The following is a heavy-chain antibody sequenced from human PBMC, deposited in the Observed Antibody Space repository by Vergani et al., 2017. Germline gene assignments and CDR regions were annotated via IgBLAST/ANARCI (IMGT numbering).Heavy chain of an antibody. D-gene: IGHD1-26*01. V-gene: IGHV4-34*01. CDR1: GGSFSGYY. J-gene: IGHJ4*02. Sequence: QVQLQQWGAGLLKPSETLSLTCAVYGGSFSGYYWSWIRQPPGKGLEWIGEINHSGSTNYNPSLKSRVTISVDTSKNQFALKLSSVTAADTAVYYCAGGGLASLYSDRGSAQGGDFDYWGQGTLVTVSS. CDR3: AGGGLASLYSDRGSAQGGDFDY. CDR2: INHSGST.